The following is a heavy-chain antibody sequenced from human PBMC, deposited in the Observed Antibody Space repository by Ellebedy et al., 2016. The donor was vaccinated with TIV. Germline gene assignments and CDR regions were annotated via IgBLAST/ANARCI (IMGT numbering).Heavy chain of an antibody. CDR1: GGSIRPYY. Sequence: MPSETLSLTCSVSGGSIRPYYWTWIRQSPGKGLEWIAYIYDGGDTNYNPSLKSRATISLDKSKRQFSLRLNSVTAADTAVYYCARVRNGGFKGYCFDQWGQGTLVSVSS. J-gene: IGHJ4*02. D-gene: IGHD3-16*01. CDR3: ARVRNGGFKGYCFDQ. CDR2: IYDGGDT. V-gene: IGHV4-59*01.